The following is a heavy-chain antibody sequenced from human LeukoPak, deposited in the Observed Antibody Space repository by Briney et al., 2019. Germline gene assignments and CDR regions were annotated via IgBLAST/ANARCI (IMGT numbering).Heavy chain of an antibody. D-gene: IGHD2-15*01. CDR2: IYWDDDK. J-gene: IGHJ4*02. CDR3: ARSFGYCNGGSCYSFDY. Sequence: SGPTLVKPTQTLTLTCTFSGFSLSTSGVGVGWISQPPGKALEWLALIYWDDDKRYSPSLKSRLTITKDTSKNQVVLTMTNMDPVDTATYYCARSFGYCNGGSCYSFDYWGQGTLVTVSS. V-gene: IGHV2-5*02. CDR1: GFSLSTSGVG.